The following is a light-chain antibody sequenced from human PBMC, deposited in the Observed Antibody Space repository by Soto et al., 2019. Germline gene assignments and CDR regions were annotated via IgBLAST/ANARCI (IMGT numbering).Light chain of an antibody. Sequence: EIVLTQSPGTLSLSPGERATLSCRASQSISSSYLACYQQKPGQAPRLLVYGASSRANGIPDRFSCSGSGTDFTLTISTLEPADFAVYYCQQYGSSRFTFGPGTKVYIK. CDR1: QSISSSY. V-gene: IGKV3-20*01. J-gene: IGKJ3*01. CDR3: QQYGSSRFT. CDR2: GAS.